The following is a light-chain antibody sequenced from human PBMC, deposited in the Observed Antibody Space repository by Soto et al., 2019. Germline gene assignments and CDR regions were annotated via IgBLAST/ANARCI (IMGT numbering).Light chain of an antibody. Sequence: DIVVTHSPATLSVSPGERAALSCRASQSVSSNLAWYQQKPGQAPRLLIYGASTRATGIPARFSGSGSGTEFTLTISSLQSEDFAVYYCQQYNNWRTFGQGTKVDI. CDR3: QQYNNWRT. V-gene: IGKV3-15*01. CDR2: GAS. CDR1: QSVSSN. J-gene: IGKJ1*01.